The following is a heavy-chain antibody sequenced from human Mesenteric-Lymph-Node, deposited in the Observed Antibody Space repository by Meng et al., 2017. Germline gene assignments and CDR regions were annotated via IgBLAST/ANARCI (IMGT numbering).Heavy chain of an antibody. J-gene: IGHJ4*02. CDR3: ARVTLELERRPFNY. V-gene: IGHV4-34*01. CDR1: GGSFSGYY. D-gene: IGHD1-1*01. Sequence: QVQLQQWGAGLLKPSGTLSLTCAVYGGSFSGYYWSWIRQPPGKGLEWIGEINHSGSTNYNPSLKSRVTISVDTSKNQFSLKPSSVTAADTAVYYCARVTLELERRPFNYWGQGTLVTVSS. CDR2: INHSGST.